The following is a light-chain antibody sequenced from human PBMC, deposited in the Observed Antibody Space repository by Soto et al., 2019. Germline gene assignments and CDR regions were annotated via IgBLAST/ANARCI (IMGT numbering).Light chain of an antibody. CDR2: EGS. CDR1: SSDVGSYNL. V-gene: IGLV2-23*01. J-gene: IGLJ2*01. CDR3: CSYAGSSTFV. Sequence: QSALTQSASVSGSPGQSITISCTGTSSDVGSYNLVSWYQQHPGKAPKLMIYEGSKRPSGVSNRFSGSKSGNTASLTISGLQAEDEADYYCCSYAGSSTFVFGGGTKVTVL.